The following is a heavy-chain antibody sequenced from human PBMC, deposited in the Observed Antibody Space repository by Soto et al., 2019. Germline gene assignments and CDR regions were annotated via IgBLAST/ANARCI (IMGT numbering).Heavy chain of an antibody. J-gene: IGHJ6*02. CDR1: GYTFTSYG. Sequence: QVQLVQSGSEVKKPGASVKVSCKASGYTFTSYGISWVRQAPGQGLEWMGWISAYNGNTNYAQKLQGRVTMTTDTSSSTAYMELRSLSSDDTAVYYRARNEDIVVVPAAIYYYYGMDVWGQGTTVTVSS. CDR2: ISAYNGNT. CDR3: ARNEDIVVVPAAIYYYYGMDV. V-gene: IGHV1-18*01. D-gene: IGHD2-2*01.